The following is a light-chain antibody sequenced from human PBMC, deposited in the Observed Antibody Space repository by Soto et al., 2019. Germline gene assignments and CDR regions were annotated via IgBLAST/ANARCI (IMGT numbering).Light chain of an antibody. CDR2: GAS. J-gene: IGKJ4*01. CDR1: QIVSTSY. V-gene: IGKV3-20*01. CDR3: QQFSSYPLT. Sequence: ETVLTQSRGTLSLSPGEKATLSCRASQIVSTSYLAWYQQTPGQAPRLLVYGASSRATGIQDRFRGSGSGTDFTPTISRLEPEDFAVSYCQQFSSYPLTFGGGTKVDI.